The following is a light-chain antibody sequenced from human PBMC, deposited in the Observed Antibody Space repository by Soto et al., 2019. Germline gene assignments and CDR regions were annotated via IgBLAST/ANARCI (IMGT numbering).Light chain of an antibody. J-gene: IGKJ4*01. V-gene: IGKV1-5*01. Sequence: QMIQAASAPSASVGDRVTITCRASQSISSWLAWYQQKPGKAPKLLIYDASSLESGVPSRFSGSGSGTEFTLTISSLQPDDFATYYCQQYNSYPLTFGGGTKVDIK. CDR1: QSISSW. CDR3: QQYNSYPLT. CDR2: DAS.